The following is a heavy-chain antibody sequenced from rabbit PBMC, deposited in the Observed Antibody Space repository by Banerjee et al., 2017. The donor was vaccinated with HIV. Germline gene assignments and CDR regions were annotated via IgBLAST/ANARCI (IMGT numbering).Heavy chain of an antibody. J-gene: IGHJ4*01. CDR2: IYTGSGAT. V-gene: IGHV1S43*01. CDR1: GFSFSSSYY. D-gene: IGHD4-1*01. Sequence: QEQLEESGGDLVKPEGSLTLTCTASGFSFSSSYYMCWVRRAPGKGLEWIGCIYTGSGATYYASWVNGRFTISRSTSLNTVDLKMTSLTAADTATYFCARDLAGVIGWNFGLWGQGTLVTVS. CDR3: ARDLAGVIGWNFGL.